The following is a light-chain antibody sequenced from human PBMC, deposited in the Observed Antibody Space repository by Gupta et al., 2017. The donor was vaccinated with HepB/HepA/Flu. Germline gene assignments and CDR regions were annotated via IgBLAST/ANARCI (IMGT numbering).Light chain of an antibody. J-gene: IGLJ2*01. CDR2: GNS. CDR3: QSYDSSLSVV. V-gene: IGLV1-40*01. CDR1: SSNIGAGYD. Sequence: QSVLTQSPSVSGAPGQRGTISCTGSSSNIGAGYDVHWYQQLPRTAPKLLIYGNSNRPSGVPDRFSGSKSGTSASLAITGLQAGDEADYYCQSYDSSLSVVFGGGTKLTVL.